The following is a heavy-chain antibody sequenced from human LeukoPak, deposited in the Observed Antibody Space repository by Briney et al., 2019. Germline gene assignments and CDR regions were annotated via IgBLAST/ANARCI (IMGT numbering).Heavy chain of an antibody. CDR2: ISGSGGST. CDR1: GFTFSSYA. V-gene: IGHV3-23*01. J-gene: IGHJ6*04. D-gene: IGHD3-10*02. Sequence: GGSLRLSFAASGFTFSSYAMSWVRQAPGKGLEWVSAISGSGGSTYYADSVKGRFTISRDNAKNSLYLQMNSLRAEDTAVYYCAELGITMIGGVWGKGTTVTISS. CDR3: AELGITMIGGV.